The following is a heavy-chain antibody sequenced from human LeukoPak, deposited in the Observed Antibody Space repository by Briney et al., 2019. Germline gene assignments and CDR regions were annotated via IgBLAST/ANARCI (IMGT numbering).Heavy chain of an antibody. D-gene: IGHD6-25*01. CDR1: GFTFSSYS. J-gene: IGHJ3*02. CDR2: ISSSAYTT. Sequence: GGSLRLSCAASGFTFSSYSMSWVRQAPGKGLEWVSAISSSAYTTHYADSVKGRFTISRDNSKNTLYLQMNGMRAEDTAVYYCAKAVGFFGYDAFDIWGRGTMVTVSS. V-gene: IGHV3-23*01. CDR3: AKAVGFFGYDAFDI.